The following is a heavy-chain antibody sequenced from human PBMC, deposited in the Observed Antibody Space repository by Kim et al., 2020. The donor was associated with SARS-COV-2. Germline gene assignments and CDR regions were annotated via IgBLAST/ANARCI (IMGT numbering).Heavy chain of an antibody. CDR1: GFTFSSYA. V-gene: IGHV3-30-3*01. J-gene: IGHJ3*02. CDR2: ISYDGSNK. CDR3: ASTLFWGDAFDI. D-gene: IGHD2-21*01. Sequence: GGSLRLSCAASGFTFSSYAMHWVRQAPGKGLEWVAVISYDGSNKYYADSVKGRFTISRDNSKNTLYLQMNSLRAEDTAVYYCASTLFWGDAFDIWGQGTMVTVSS.